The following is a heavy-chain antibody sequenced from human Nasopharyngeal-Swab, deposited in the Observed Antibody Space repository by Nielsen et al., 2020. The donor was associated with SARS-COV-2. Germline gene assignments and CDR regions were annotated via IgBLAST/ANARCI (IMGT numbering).Heavy chain of an antibody. CDR3: ARTYSSSSPYYYYGMDV. D-gene: IGHD6-6*01. V-gene: IGHV1-8*01. CDR2: MNPNSGNT. J-gene: IGHJ6*02. Sequence: WERQAPGQGLEWMGWMNPNSGNTGYAQKFQGRVTMTRNTSISTAYMEPSSLRSEDTAVYYCARTYSSSSPYYYYGMDVWGQGTTVTVSS.